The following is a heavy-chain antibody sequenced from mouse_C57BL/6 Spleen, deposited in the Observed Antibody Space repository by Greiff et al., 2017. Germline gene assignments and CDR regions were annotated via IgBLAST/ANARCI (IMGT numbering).Heavy chain of an antibody. CDR2: IDPSDSET. Sequence: VQLQQPGAELVRPGSSVKLSCKASGYTFTSYWMHWVKQRPIQGLEWIGNIDPSDSETHYNQKFKDKATLTVDKPSSTAYMQLSSLTSEDSAVYYCARAQDYDGKDYFDYWGQGTTLTVSS. V-gene: IGHV1-52*01. J-gene: IGHJ2*01. CDR3: ARAQDYDGKDYFDY. CDR1: GYTFTSYW. D-gene: IGHD2-4*01.